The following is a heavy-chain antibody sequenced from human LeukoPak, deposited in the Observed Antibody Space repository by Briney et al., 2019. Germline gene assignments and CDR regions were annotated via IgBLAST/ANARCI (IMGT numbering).Heavy chain of an antibody. CDR2: ISSSSSTI. CDR1: GFTFSSHS. V-gene: IGHV3-48*01. Sequence: GGSLRLSCAASGFTFSSHSMNWVRQAPGKGLEWVSYISSSSSTIYYADSVKGRFTISRDNAKNSLYLQMNSLRVEDTAVYYCARGAYYYEDWGQGTLVTVSS. J-gene: IGHJ4*02. CDR3: ARGAYYYED.